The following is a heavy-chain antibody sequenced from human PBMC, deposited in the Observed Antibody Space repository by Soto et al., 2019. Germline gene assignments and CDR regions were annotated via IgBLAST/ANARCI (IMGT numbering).Heavy chain of an antibody. Sequence: GESLKISCQGSGYTFNSFWIGWVRQMPGEGLEWMGLIFPWTSDTRYSPSFQGHVSISVDRSTGTGYLQRNSLKASDTAMYYCVTTRDGTTFFPHWGQGTPVTVSS. V-gene: IGHV5-51*01. CDR1: GYTFNSFW. J-gene: IGHJ4*02. CDR3: VTTRDGTTFFPH. CDR2: IFPWTSDT. D-gene: IGHD1-7*01.